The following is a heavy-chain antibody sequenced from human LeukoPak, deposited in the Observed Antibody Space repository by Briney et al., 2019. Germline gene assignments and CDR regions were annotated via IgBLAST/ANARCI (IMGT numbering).Heavy chain of an antibody. V-gene: IGHV1-2*02. D-gene: IGHD3-10*01. CDR2: INPNSGGT. J-gene: IGHJ4*02. CDR1: GYTFTGYY. Sequence: ASVKVSCKASGYTFTGYYMHWARQAPGQGLEWMGWINPNSGGTNYAQKFQGRVTMTRDTSISTAYMELSRLRSDDTAVYYCARDPSWFGELLTDYWGQGTLVTVSS. CDR3: ARDPSWFGELLTDY.